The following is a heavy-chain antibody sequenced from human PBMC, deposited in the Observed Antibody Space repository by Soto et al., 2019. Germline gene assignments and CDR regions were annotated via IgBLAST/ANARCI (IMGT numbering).Heavy chain of an antibody. CDR2: IYPGDSDT. CDR3: ARDRVLMLRGAPDALDI. J-gene: IGHJ3*02. CDR1: GYSFTSYW. D-gene: IGHD3-10*01. Sequence: GESLKISCKGSGYSFTSYWIGWVRQMPGKGLEWMGIIYPGDSDTRYSPSFQGQVTISADKSISTAYLQWSSLKASDTAMFYCARDRVLMLRGAPDALDIWGHGTMVTVSS. V-gene: IGHV5-51*01.